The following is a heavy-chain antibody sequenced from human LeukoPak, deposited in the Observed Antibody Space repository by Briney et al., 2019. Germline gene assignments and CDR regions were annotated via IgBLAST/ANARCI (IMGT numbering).Heavy chain of an antibody. CDR3: AKDQGEATVPRRFDY. CDR2: VYFSGGNT. J-gene: IGHJ4*02. CDR1: GLTFSNYA. V-gene: IGHV3-23*02. Sequence: PGGSLRLSCAASGLTFSNYAMGLVGQAAGKGLEGVSIVYFSGGNTSSEDPVKGRFIISRDNTRNTLYLQMHSLRAEDKAVYYCAKDQGEATVPRRFDYWGQGTLVTVSS. D-gene: IGHD4-11*01.